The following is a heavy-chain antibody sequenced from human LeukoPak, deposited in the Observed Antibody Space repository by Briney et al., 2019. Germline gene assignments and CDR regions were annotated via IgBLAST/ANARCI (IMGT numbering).Heavy chain of an antibody. J-gene: IGHJ3*01. D-gene: IGHD3-22*01. CDR1: GFTFSNYG. V-gene: IGHV3-23*01. Sequence: GWSLTLSCAASGFTFSNYGLSWVRQAAGKGLEGVSTISHRGSSTYYADAVKGRFTVSRDNSKNTLYLQMSSLRAEDTAVYFCAKDLPYYYDSSGSGDAFDLWGQGTMVTVSS. CDR2: ISHRGSST. CDR3: AKDLPYYYDSSGSGDAFDL.